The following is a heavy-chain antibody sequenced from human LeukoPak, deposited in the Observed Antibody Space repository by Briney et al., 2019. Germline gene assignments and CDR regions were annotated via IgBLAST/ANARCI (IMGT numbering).Heavy chain of an antibody. CDR2: TYYRSKWYN. CDR3: ARDPRIAAAVPRGAFDI. J-gene: IGHJ3*02. D-gene: IGHD6-13*01. Sequence: SQTLSLTCAISGDSVSSNSAAWNWIRQSPSRGLEWLGRTYYRSKWYNDYAVSVKSRITINPDTSKNQFSLQLNSVTPEGTAVYYCARDPRIAAAVPRGAFDIWGQGTMVTVSS. V-gene: IGHV6-1*01. CDR1: GDSVSSNSAA.